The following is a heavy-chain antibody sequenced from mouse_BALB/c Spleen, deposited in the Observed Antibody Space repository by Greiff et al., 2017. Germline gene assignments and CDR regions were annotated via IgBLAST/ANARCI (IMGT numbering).Heavy chain of an antibody. CDR1: GYSITSGYY. J-gene: IGHJ2*01. Sequence: ESGPGLVKPSQSLSLTCSVTGYSITSGYYWNWIRQFPGNKLEWMGYISYDGSNNYNPSLKNRISITRDTSKNQFFLKLNSVTTEDTATYYCARDHGIDYWGQGTTLTVSS. V-gene: IGHV3-6*02. CDR3: ARDHGIDY. CDR2: ISYDGSN. D-gene: IGHD2-1*01.